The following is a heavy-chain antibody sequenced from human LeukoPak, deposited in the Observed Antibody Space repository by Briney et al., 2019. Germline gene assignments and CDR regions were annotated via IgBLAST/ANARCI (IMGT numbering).Heavy chain of an antibody. Sequence: ASVKVSCKASGGTFSSYAISWVRQAPGQGLEWMGRINPNSGGTNYAQKFQGRVTMTRDTSISTAYMELSRLRSDDTAVYYCARVASIRSAAGTVGRADAFAIWGQGTMVTVSS. D-gene: IGHD6-13*01. CDR3: ARVASIRSAAGTVGRADAFAI. V-gene: IGHV1-2*06. J-gene: IGHJ3*02. CDR1: GGTFSSYA. CDR2: INPNSGGT.